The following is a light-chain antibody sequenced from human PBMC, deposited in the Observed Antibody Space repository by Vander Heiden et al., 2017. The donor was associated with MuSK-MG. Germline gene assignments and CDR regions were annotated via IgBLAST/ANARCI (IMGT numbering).Light chain of an antibody. CDR2: DVT. V-gene: IGLV2-14*01. Sequence: QSALTQPASVSGSPGQSITISCTGTSSDVGGNNYVSWYQQHPGKAPKRRIYDVTNRPSGISNRFSGSKSGNTASLTISGLQAEDEAEYYCSSYTSSTSHVLCGGGTKLTV. CDR3: SSYTSSTSHVL. CDR1: SSDVGGNNY. J-gene: IGLJ2*01.